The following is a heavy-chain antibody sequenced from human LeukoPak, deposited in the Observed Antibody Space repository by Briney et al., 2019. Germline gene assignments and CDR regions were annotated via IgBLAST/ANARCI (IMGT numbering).Heavy chain of an antibody. CDR2: ISSSGSTR. Sequence: SGGSLRLSCAASGFTFSSYEMNWVRQAPGKGLEWVSYISSSGSTRYYADSVKGRFTISRDNAKNSLYLQMNSLRAEDTAVYYCTTDLNWSFDYWGQGTLVTVSS. CDR3: TTDLNWSFDY. D-gene: IGHD1-1*01. CDR1: GFTFSSYE. V-gene: IGHV3-48*03. J-gene: IGHJ4*02.